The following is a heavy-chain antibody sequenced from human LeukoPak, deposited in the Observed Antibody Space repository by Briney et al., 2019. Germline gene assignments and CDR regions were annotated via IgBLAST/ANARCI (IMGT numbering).Heavy chain of an antibody. CDR2: ISNSGGRI. CDR3: AKSYNGYESKPDY. J-gene: IGHJ4*02. D-gene: IGHD5-12*01. V-gene: IGHV3-23*01. CDR1: GFTFSSYA. Sequence: GGSLRLSCAASGFTFSSYAMSWVRQAPGKGLEWVSSISNSGGRIFYTDSVKGRFTISRDNSKITLYPQMNSLRAEDTAVYYCAKSYNGYESKPDYWGQGTLVTVSS.